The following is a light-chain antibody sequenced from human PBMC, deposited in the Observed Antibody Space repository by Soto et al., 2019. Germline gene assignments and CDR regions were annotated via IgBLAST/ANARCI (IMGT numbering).Light chain of an antibody. J-gene: IGKJ2*01. CDR2: DAS. Sequence: EIVMTQSPANLSVSPGERATLSCRASQIISSNLAWFRQKPGQAPRLFMYDASTRATGIPDRFSGSGSGTDFTLTIICLQSEDFAVYYCQQYDNWPYTFGQGTRLENK. CDR3: QQYDNWPYT. V-gene: IGKV3-15*01. CDR1: QIISSN.